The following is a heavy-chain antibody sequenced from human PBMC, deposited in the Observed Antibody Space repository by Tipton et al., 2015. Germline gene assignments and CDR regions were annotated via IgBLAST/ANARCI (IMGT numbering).Heavy chain of an antibody. CDR2: ITWNSGNI. CDR3: AKDEGSGDTSGYLPFDH. V-gene: IGHV3-9*01. J-gene: IGHJ4*02. Sequence: SLRLSCAASGFIFDDYAIHWVRQPPGKGLEWVSGITWNSGNIAFADSVKGRFSISRDNAKNSVYLQMDNVITEDTALYYCAKDEGSGDTSGYLPFDHWGQGTLVTVSA. D-gene: IGHD3-22*01. CDR1: GFIFDDYA.